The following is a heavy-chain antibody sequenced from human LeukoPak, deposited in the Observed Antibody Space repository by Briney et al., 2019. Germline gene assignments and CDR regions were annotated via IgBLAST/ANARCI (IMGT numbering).Heavy chain of an antibody. CDR3: ARDFGYGSGSYGVN. Sequence: TGRSLRLSCAGSGFTFSSHAMHWVRQAPGKGLEWVAVISYDGSSKYYADSAKGRFTISRDNSKNTLYLQMNSLRPEDTAVYYCARDFGYGSGSYGVNWGQGTLVTVSS. V-gene: IGHV3-30-3*01. CDR2: ISYDGSSK. CDR1: GFTFSSHA. J-gene: IGHJ4*02. D-gene: IGHD3-10*01.